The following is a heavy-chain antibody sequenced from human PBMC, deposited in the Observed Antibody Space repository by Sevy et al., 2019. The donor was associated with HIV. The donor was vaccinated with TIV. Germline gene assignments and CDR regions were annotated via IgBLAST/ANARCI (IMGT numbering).Heavy chain of an antibody. D-gene: IGHD3-10*01. J-gene: IGHJ3*01. Sequence: GALRLACAASGFTFSSYPMHWVRQAPGKGLEWVSFISFDGTDKYYADSVKGRFTITRDNSKNTLFLQMNSLRAEDTAFYYCVRETTMLPRGAFDFWGQGTMVTVSS. CDR1: GFTFSSYP. CDR3: VRETTMLPRGAFDF. CDR2: ISFDGTDK. V-gene: IGHV3-30-3*01.